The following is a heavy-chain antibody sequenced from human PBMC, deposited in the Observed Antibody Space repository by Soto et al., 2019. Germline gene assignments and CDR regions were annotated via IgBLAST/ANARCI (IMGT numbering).Heavy chain of an antibody. Sequence: EVQLLESGGGLVQPGGSLRLSCAASGFTFSSYAMSWVRQAPGKGLELVSAISGSGGSTYYADSVKGRFTISRDNSKNTLYLQMNSLRADDTAVYYCATLSEPREVRGVMIYCYFASWGQGTLVTVSA. V-gene: IGHV3-23*01. CDR2: ISGSGGST. D-gene: IGHD3-10*01. CDR3: ATLSEPREVRGVMIYCYFAS. CDR1: GFTFSSYA. J-gene: IGHJ4*02.